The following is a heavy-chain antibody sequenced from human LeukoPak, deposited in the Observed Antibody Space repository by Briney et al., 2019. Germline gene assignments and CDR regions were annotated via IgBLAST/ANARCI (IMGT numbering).Heavy chain of an antibody. D-gene: IGHD6-13*01. CDR1: GYDFTGYG. J-gene: IGHJ6*02. V-gene: IGHV7-4-1*02. Sequence: ASVKVSCKASGYDFTGYGMNWVRQAPGQGLEWMGWITTNTGIPTYAQDFTGRFVFSLDTSVSTAYLQISSLKAEDTAVYYCARTVAAAREYYGMDVWGQGTTVTVSS. CDR2: ITTNTGIP. CDR3: ARTVAAAREYYGMDV.